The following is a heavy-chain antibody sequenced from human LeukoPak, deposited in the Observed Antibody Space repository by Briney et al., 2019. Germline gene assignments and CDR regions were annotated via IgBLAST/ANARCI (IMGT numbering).Heavy chain of an antibody. CDR3: AKGIYSSGWSYFDY. V-gene: IGHV3-53*01. Sequence: SGGSLRLSCAASGFTVSRHYMSWVRQAPGKGLEWVSLISSGGTTFYADSVKGRFTISRDDSKNTLYLQMNSLRAEDTAVYYCAKGIYSSGWSYFDYWGHGTLVTVSS. CDR1: GFTVSRHY. J-gene: IGHJ4*01. CDR2: ISSGGTT. D-gene: IGHD6-19*01.